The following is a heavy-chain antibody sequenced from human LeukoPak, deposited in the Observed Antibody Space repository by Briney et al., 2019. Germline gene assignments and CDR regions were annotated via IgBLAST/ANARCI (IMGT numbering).Heavy chain of an antibody. D-gene: IGHD3-22*01. CDR2: INHSGST. J-gene: IGHJ3*02. CDR3: ARRYYDSKRFAFDI. V-gene: IGHV4-34*01. CDR1: GGSFSGYY. Sequence: SSETLSLTCAVYGGSFSGYYWSWIRQPPGKGLEWIGEINHSGSTNYNPSLKSRVTISVDTSKNQFSLKLSSVTAADTAVYYCARRYYDSKRFAFDIWGQGTMVTVSS.